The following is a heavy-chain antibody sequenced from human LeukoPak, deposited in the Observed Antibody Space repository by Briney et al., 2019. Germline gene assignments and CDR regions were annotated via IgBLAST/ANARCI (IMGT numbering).Heavy chain of an antibody. D-gene: IGHD2-21*02. Sequence: GGSLRLSCAASGFTFSDYYMSWIRQAPGKGLEWVSYISSSSSNRNYADSVKGRFTISRDNAKKSLYLQMTSLTAEDTAVYYCARDRGAYCGGDCYLGFDYWGRGTLVTVSS. CDR3: ARDRGAYCGGDCYLGFDY. J-gene: IGHJ4*01. V-gene: IGHV3-11*06. CDR2: ISSSSSNR. CDR1: GFTFSDYY.